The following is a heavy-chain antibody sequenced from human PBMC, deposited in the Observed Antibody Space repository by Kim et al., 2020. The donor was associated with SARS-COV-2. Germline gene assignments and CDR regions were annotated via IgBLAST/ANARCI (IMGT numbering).Heavy chain of an antibody. CDR1: GFTFSSYA. Sequence: GGSLRLSCAASGFTFSSYAMSWVRQAPGKGLEWVPAISGSGGSTYYADSVKGRFTISRDNSKNTLYLQMNSLRAEDTAVYYCAKGSLQLESWDYWGQGTLVTVSS. D-gene: IGHD1-1*01. CDR3: AKGSLQLESWDY. J-gene: IGHJ4*02. V-gene: IGHV3-23*01. CDR2: ISGSGGST.